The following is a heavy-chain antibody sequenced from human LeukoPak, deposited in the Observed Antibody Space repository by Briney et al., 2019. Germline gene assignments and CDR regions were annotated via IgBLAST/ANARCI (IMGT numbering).Heavy chain of an antibody. J-gene: IGHJ6*04. CDR2: IYHSGST. Sequence: PSETLSLTCTVSGYSISSGYYWGWIRQPPGKGLEWIGSIYHSGSTYYNPSLKSRVTISVDTSKNQFSLKLSSVTAADTAAYYCARARPGDVWGKGTTVTVSS. CDR3: ARARPGDV. CDR1: GYSISSGYY. V-gene: IGHV4-38-2*02.